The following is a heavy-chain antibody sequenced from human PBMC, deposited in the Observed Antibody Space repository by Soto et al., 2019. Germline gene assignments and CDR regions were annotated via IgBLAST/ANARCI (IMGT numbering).Heavy chain of an antibody. Sequence: QVQLVQSGAEVKKPGSSVKVSCKASGGTFSSYAITWVRQAPGQGLEWMGGIIPIFGTANYAQKFQGRVTITADEPTGTAYMELSSLRSEDTAVYYCARAASYGDYVHYYYYGMDVWGQGTTVTVSS. V-gene: IGHV1-69*01. J-gene: IGHJ6*01. CDR2: IIPIFGTA. D-gene: IGHD4-17*01. CDR3: ARAASYGDYVHYYYYGMDV. CDR1: GGTFSSYA.